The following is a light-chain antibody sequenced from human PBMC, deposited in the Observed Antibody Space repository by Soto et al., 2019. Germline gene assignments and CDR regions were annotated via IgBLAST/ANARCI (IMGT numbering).Light chain of an antibody. V-gene: IGKV3-15*01. CDR1: QGVSRK. Sequence: DIVMTQSPATLSVAPGERVTFSCRASQGVSRKLALYQHKPGQAPRLLISGASTGATGIPARFSGSGSGTEFTRTISSLQSEDCEIYYCQQYHTWPITFGGGTKVEIK. CDR2: GAS. J-gene: IGKJ4*01. CDR3: QQYHTWPIT.